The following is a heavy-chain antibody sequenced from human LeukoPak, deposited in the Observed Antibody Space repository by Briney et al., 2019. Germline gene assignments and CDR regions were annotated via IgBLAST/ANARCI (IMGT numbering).Heavy chain of an antibody. CDR1: GFTFSSYA. CDR2: ISYDGSNK. J-gene: IGHJ6*02. CDR3: ARDIQRRLVVWYYYYGMDV. V-gene: IGHV3-30-3*01. D-gene: IGHD6-6*01. Sequence: QPGGSLRLSCAASGFTFSSYAMHWVRQAPGKGLEWVAVISYDGSNKYYADSVKGRFTISRDNSKNTLYLQMNSLRAEDKAVYYCARDIQRRLVVWYYYYGMDVWGQGTTVTVSS.